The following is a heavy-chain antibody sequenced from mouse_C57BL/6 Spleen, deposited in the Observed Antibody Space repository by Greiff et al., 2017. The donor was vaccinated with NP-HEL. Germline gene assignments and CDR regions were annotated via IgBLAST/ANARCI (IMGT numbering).Heavy chain of an antibody. D-gene: IGHD1-1*01. CDR1: GYTFTSYW. Sequence: QVQLQQPGAELVKPGASVKLSCKASGYTFTSYWMHWVKQRPGQGLEWIGMIHPISGSTNFNEKFKSKATLTVDKSSSTAYMQLSSLTSEDAAVYYCARSPTVAFDYWGQGTTLTVSS. CDR3: ARSPTVAFDY. V-gene: IGHV1-64*01. J-gene: IGHJ2*01. CDR2: IHPISGST.